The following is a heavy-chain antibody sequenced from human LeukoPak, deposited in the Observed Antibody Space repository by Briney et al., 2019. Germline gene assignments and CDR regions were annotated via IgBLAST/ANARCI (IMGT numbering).Heavy chain of an antibody. V-gene: IGHV4-34*01. CDR2: INNSGST. J-gene: IGHJ5*02. D-gene: IGHD6-13*01. Sequence: SETLSLTCAVYGGSFSGYYWNWIRQPPGKGLEWIGEINNSGSTNYNPSLKSRLSISIDTSKNQFSLKLNSVTAADTAVYYCARVVAAAGNNWFDPWGQGTLVTVSS. CDR1: GGSFSGYY. CDR3: ARVVAAAGNNWFDP.